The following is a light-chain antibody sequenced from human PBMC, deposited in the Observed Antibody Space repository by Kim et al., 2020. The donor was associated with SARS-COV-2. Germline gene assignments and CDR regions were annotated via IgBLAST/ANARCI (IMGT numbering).Light chain of an antibody. CDR3: QAWDNNKGV. J-gene: IGLJ3*02. Sequence: VSPGQTASITCSGDRLGDKYASWYQQRPGQSPVLVIYNDSRRPTGIPERFSGSNSGNTATLTISGTQAIDEADYYCQAWDNNKGVFGGGTQLTVL. V-gene: IGLV3-1*01. CDR1: RLGDKY. CDR2: NDS.